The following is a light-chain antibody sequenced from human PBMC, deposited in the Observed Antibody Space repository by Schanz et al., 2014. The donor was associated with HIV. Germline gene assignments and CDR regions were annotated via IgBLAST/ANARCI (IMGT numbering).Light chain of an antibody. Sequence: QLPQSPSSLSASVGDRVTITCRASQGISSYLAWYQQNPGKAPNLLIFATSTLQSGVPSRFSGSGSGTDFTLTISSLQPEDFATYYCQQFKSYPQTFGPGTQVNIK. CDR1: QGISSY. CDR3: QQFKSYPQT. J-gene: IGKJ3*01. V-gene: IGKV1-9*01. CDR2: ATS.